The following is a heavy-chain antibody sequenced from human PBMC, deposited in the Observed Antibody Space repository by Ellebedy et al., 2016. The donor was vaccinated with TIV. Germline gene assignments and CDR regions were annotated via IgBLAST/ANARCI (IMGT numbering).Heavy chain of an antibody. V-gene: IGHV3-13*01. Sequence: GESLKISCAASGFTFSSYDMHWVRQGSGNGLEWVSSIGAAGDTYYAGFVKGRVAISRENAKNSLYLQLNNVRVGDTAVYYCARATAGFDYWGQGTLGTVSS. CDR1: GFTFSSYD. CDR3: ARATAGFDY. CDR2: IGAAGDT. J-gene: IGHJ4*02. D-gene: IGHD1-14*01.